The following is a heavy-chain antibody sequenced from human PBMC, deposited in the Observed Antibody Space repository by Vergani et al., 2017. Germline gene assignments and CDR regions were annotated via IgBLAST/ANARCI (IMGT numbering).Heavy chain of an antibody. V-gene: IGHV3-30*02. CDR1: GFTFSGHG. Sequence: QVQLVESGGGVVQPGGSLRLSCAASGFTFSGHGMQWVRQAPGKGLEWVAFIRNDEITRKYADSVKGRFTISRDNSKNTVFLQMHSLRAEDTAIYYCVKEKIDLGSYFFDSWGHGILVTVSS. J-gene: IGHJ4*01. CDR2: IRNDEITR. CDR3: VKEKIDLGSYFFDS. D-gene: IGHD2/OR15-2a*01.